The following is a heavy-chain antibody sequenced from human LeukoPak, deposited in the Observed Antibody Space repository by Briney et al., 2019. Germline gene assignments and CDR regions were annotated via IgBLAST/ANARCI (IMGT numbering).Heavy chain of an antibody. CDR1: GDSVSSNRAG. J-gene: IGHJ5*02. CDR2: TYYRSKWYD. Sequence: SQTLSLTCAISGDSVSSNRAGWNWIRQSPSRGLEWLGRTYYRSKWYDGYAVSVKSRITINPDTSKNQFSLQLNSVTPEDTAVYYCARGDWISGFDPWGQGTLVTASS. CDR3: ARGDWISGFDP. V-gene: IGHV6-1*01. D-gene: IGHD3/OR15-3a*01.